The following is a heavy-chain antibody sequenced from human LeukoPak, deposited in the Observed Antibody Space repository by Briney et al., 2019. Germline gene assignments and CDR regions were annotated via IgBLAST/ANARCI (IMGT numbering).Heavy chain of an antibody. CDR1: GGSMSNFF. D-gene: IGHD3-22*01. J-gene: IGHJ4*02. Sequence: SETLSLTCTVSGGSMSNFFWTWIRQPPGKGLEWIGYIYYRGSTNYNPSLKSRVTISLDTSKNQFSLKLSSVTAADTAVYYCARQVYYYDSSGYIPFFDYWGQGTLVTVSS. CDR3: ARQVYYYDSSGYIPFFDY. CDR2: IYYRGST. V-gene: IGHV4-59*01.